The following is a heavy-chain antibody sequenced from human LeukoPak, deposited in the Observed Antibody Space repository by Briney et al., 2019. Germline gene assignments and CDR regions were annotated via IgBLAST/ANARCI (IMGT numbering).Heavy chain of an antibody. D-gene: IGHD6-19*01. CDR1: GFPFSNHA. Sequence: HPGGSLRLSCAASGFPFSNHAMSWVRQAPGKGLEWVSAMIGSGSSTYYADSVKGRFTISRDNARNTLFLQMNSLRVEDTAVYYCAKDETHSSGWAPFDSWGQGTLVIVSS. V-gene: IGHV3-23*01. CDR2: MIGSGSST. CDR3: AKDETHSSGWAPFDS. J-gene: IGHJ4*02.